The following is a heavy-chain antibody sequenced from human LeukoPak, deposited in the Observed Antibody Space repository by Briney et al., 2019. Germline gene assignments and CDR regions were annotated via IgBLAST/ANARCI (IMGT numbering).Heavy chain of an antibody. Sequence: GRSLRLSCEASGFTFNHYGMHWVRQAPGGGLEWVAGISYDGSHKNYVDSVKGRFTISRENSKNTLYLHVNSLRAEDTAVYYCAREAPYYYGAGSYYTAWGQGTLVTVSS. CDR1: GFTFNHYG. CDR2: ISYDGSHK. V-gene: IGHV3-30*03. J-gene: IGHJ4*02. CDR3: AREAPYYYGAGSYYTA. D-gene: IGHD3-10*01.